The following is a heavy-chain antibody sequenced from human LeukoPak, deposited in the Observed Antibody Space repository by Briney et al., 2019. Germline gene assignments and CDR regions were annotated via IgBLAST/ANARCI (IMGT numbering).Heavy chain of an antibody. CDR3: ARDFVLVWQLWLVPPSSPDY. CDR2: ISYDGSNK. Sequence: PGGSLRLSCAASGFTFSSYAMHWVRQAPGKGLEWVAVISYDGSNKYYADSVKGRFTISRDNSKNTLYLQMNSLRAEDTAVYYCARDFVLVWQLWLVPPSSPDYWGQGTLVTVSS. J-gene: IGHJ4*02. CDR1: GFTFSSYA. V-gene: IGHV3-30-3*01. D-gene: IGHD6-6*01.